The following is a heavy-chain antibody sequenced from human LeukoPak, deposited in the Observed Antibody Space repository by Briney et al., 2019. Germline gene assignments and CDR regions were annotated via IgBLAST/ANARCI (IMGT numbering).Heavy chain of an antibody. D-gene: IGHD3-22*01. CDR3: AKRGVVIRVILVGFHKEAYYFDS. CDR1: GITLSNYG. Sequence: GGSLRLSCAVSGITLSNYGMSWVRQAPGKGLEWVAGISDSGGSTNYADSVKGRFTISRDNPKNTLYLQMNSLRAKDTAVYFCAKRGVVIRVILVGFHKEAYYFDSWGQGALVTVSS. J-gene: IGHJ4*02. V-gene: IGHV3-23*01. CDR2: ISDSGGST.